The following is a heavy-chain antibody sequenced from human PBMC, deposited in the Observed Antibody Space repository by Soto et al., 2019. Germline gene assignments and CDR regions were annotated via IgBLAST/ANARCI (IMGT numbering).Heavy chain of an antibody. CDR2: ISYDGSNK. J-gene: IGHJ4*02. D-gene: IGHD3-3*01. Sequence: EGSLRLSCAASGFTFSSYAMHWVRQAPGKGLEWVAVISYDGSNKYYADSVKGRFTISRDNSKNTLYLQMNSLRAEDTAVYYCARFFHYFDYRGQVPMGTFSS. V-gene: IGHV3-30-3*01. CDR1: GFTFSSYA. CDR3: ARFFHYFDY.